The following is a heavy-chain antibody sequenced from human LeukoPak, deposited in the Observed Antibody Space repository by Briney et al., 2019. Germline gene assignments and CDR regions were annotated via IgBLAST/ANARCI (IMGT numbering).Heavy chain of an antibody. CDR3: ASLRKLGEISAYPANDY. J-gene: IGHJ4*02. D-gene: IGHD3-10*01. CDR2: ISGSGGST. V-gene: IGHV3-23*01. CDR1: GFTFITYA. Sequence: GGSLRLSCAASGFTFITYAMSWVRQAPGKGLEWVSAISGSGGSTYYADSVKGRFTISRDNSKNTLYLQMNSLRAEDTAVYYCASLRKLGEISAYPANDYWGQGTLVTVSS.